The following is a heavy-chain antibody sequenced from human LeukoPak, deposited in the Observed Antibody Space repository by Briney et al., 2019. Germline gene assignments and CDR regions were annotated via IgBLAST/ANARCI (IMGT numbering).Heavy chain of an antibody. Sequence: GGSLRLSCAASGFAFSTYWMDWVRQAPGKGLEWVGNINQDGSVKHYVVSVRGRFTISRDNARNSVYLQMSALRVEDTAVYYCTRDFVFWGQGSLVTASS. V-gene: IGHV3-7*01. J-gene: IGHJ4*02. CDR2: INQDGSVK. D-gene: IGHD3-3*01. CDR1: GFAFSTYW. CDR3: TRDFVF.